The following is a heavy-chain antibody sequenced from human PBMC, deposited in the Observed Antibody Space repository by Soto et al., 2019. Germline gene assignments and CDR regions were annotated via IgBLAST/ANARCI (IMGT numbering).Heavy chain of an antibody. J-gene: IGHJ4*02. CDR2: ISPRGYM. CDR1: GFAFSSYS. D-gene: IGHD1-1*01. CDR3: AVVRVSHWSFSVTS. V-gene: IGHV3-21*01. Sequence: GGSLRLSCVGSGFAFSSYSINWVRQIPGKGLEWVSSISPRGYMYYTDSVRGRFTVSRDNAKKSLYLQMNSLTVDPMDVNYCAVVRVSHWSFSVTSGDQGALVTVFS.